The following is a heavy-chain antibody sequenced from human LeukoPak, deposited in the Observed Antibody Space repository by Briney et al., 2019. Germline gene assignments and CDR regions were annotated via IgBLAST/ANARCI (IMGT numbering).Heavy chain of an antibody. CDR1: GLTFSSYA. D-gene: IGHD6-6*01. CDR2: ISGSGHDI. CDR3: TRDPRHFDS. Sequence: GGSLRLSCAASGLTFSSYAMNWVRQAPGKGVEWVAYISGSGHDINYSDSVKGRFTISRDNAKNSLYLQMSSLRVEDTAVYYCTRDPRHFDSCGQGTLVTVSS. V-gene: IGHV3-21*05. J-gene: IGHJ5*01.